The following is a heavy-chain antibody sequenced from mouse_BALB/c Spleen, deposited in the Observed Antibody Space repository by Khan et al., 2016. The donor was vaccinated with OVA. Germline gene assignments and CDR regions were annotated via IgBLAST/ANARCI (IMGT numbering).Heavy chain of an antibody. D-gene: IGHD2-10*01. CDR1: GFSLTNYG. V-gene: IGHV2-6-1*01. CDR2: IWSDGST. CDR3: ARQPYYYYNIMDY. Sequence: VQLQESGPGLVAPSQSLSITCTISGFSLTNYGVHWVRQPPGKGLEWLVVIWSDGSTTYNSALKSRLSISKDTSKSQVFLKMKSLQTDDTAMYSCARQPYYYYNIMDYWGQGTSVTVSS. J-gene: IGHJ4*01.